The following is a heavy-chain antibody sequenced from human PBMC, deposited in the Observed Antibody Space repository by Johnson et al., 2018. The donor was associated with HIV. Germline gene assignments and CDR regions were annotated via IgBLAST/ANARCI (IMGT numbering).Heavy chain of an antibody. J-gene: IGHJ3*02. CDR2: FYSGDST. D-gene: IGHD1-26*01. CDR3: ARWGRWELGDAFDI. Sequence: MQLVESGGGLVQPGGSLRLSCVASDFSVSKNYMSWVRQAPGKGLEWVSTFYSGDSTYYADSVKGTFTISRDNSKNTLYLQMTSRRAEDTAVYYCARWGRWELGDAFDIWGQGTMVNVSS. V-gene: IGHV3-66*01. CDR1: DFSVSKNY.